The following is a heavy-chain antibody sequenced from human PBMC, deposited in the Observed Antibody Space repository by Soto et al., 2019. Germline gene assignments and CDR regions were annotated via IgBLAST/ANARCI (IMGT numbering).Heavy chain of an antibody. V-gene: IGHV4-39*01. CDR1: SGSISVANVF. CDR2: VDYSGTA. Sequence: SETLSLTCTVSSGSISVANVFWGWVRQPPGKGLEWIGNVDYSGTAYFSPSLATRVTFHVDTSKNQFSLTLYSVTAADTAVYYCARITGRHLDYWGQGILVTVSS. D-gene: IGHD1-20*01. CDR3: ARITGRHLDY. J-gene: IGHJ4*02.